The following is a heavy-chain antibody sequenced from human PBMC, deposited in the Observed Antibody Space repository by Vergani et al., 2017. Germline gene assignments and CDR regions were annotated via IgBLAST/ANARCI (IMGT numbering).Heavy chain of an antibody. CDR3: ARVLGYDFWRLDYYSYMDV. D-gene: IGHD3-3*01. CDR1: GGSISSSSYY. CDR2: IYYSGST. V-gene: IGHV4-39*07. Sequence: QLQLQESGPGLVKPSETLSLTCTVSGGSISSSSYYWGWIRQPPGKGLEWIGSIYYSGSTYYNPSLKSRVTISVDTSKNQFSLKLSSVTAADTAVYYCARVLGYDFWRLDYYSYMDVWGKGTTVTVSS. J-gene: IGHJ6*03.